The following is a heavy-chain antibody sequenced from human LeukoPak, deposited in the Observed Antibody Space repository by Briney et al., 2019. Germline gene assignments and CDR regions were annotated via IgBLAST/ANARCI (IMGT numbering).Heavy chain of an antibody. Sequence: SETLSLTCAVYGGSFSGYYWSWIRQPPGKGLEWIGEINHSGSTNYNPSLKSRVTISVDTSKNQFSLKLSSVTAADTAVYYCARLNYYGSGSYLLDAFDIWGQGTMVTASS. J-gene: IGHJ3*02. CDR3: ARLNYYGSGSYLLDAFDI. V-gene: IGHV4-34*01. CDR1: GGSFSGYY. D-gene: IGHD3-10*01. CDR2: INHSGST.